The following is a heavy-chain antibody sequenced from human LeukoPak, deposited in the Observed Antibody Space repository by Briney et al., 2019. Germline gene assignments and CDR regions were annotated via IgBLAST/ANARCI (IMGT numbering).Heavy chain of an antibody. CDR3: AKDIVVVVAATFVFDY. Sequence: GGSLRLSCAASGFTFSNYAMSWVRQAPGKGLEWVSGISGSGGSTYYADSVKGRFIISRDNSKNTLYLQMNSLRAEDTAVYYCAKDIVVVVAATFVFDYWGQGTLVTVSS. CDR1: GFTFSNYA. J-gene: IGHJ4*02. V-gene: IGHV3-23*01. D-gene: IGHD2-15*01. CDR2: ISGSGGST.